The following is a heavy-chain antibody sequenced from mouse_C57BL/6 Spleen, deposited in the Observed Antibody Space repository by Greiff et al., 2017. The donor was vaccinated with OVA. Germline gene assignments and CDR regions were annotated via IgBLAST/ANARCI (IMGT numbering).Heavy chain of an antibody. V-gene: IGHV1-69*01. Sequence: VQLQQPGAELVMPGASVKLSCKASGYTFTSYWMHWVKQRPGQGLEWIGEIDPSDSYTNYNQKFKGKSTLTVDKSSSTAYMQLSSLTSEDAADYYCARRGDADYWGQGTTLTVSS. CDR3: ARRGDADY. CDR1: GYTFTSYW. CDR2: IDPSDSYT. D-gene: IGHD3-3*01. J-gene: IGHJ2*01.